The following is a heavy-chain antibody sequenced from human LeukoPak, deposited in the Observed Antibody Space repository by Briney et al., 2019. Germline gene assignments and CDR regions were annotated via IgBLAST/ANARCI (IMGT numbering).Heavy chain of an antibody. CDR1: GYTFTSYA. CDR3: AREIGMGAFDYYYYGMDV. V-gene: IGHV1-3*01. D-gene: IGHD3-16*01. Sequence: ASVKVSCTASGYTFTSYAMHWVRQAPGQRLEWMGWINAGNGNTKYSQKFQGRVTITRDTSTSTVYMELSSLRSEDTAVYYCAREIGMGAFDYYYYGMDVWGQGTTVTVSS. CDR2: INAGNGNT. J-gene: IGHJ6*02.